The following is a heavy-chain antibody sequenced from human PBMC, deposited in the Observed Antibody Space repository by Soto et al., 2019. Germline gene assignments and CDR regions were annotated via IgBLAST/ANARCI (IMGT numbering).Heavy chain of an antibody. CDR1: GGSFRGYY. CDR2: INHSGST. J-gene: IGHJ4*02. Sequence: SETLSLTCAFYGGSFRGYYWSLIRQPPGKGLEWIGEINHSGSTNYNPSLKSRVTISVDTSKNQFSLKLSSVTAADTAVYYCARVRITFGGVIVSFDYWGQGTLVTVSS. CDR3: ARVRITFGGVIVSFDY. V-gene: IGHV4-34*01. D-gene: IGHD3-16*02.